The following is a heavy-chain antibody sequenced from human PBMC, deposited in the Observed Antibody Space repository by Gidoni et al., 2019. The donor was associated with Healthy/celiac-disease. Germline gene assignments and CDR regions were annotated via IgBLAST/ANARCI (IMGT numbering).Heavy chain of an antibody. CDR2: ISAYNGNT. V-gene: IGHV1-18*01. D-gene: IGHD2-15*01. J-gene: IGHJ6*02. CDR1: GYTFTSYG. CDR3: ARDGVVVVVAAPDYYYYGMDV. Sequence: QVQLVQSGAEVKKPGASVKVSCKASGYTFTSYGISWVRQAPGQGLEWMGWISAYNGNTNYAQKLQGRVTMTTDTSTSTAYMELRSLRSDDTAVYYCARDGVVVVVAAPDYYYYGMDVWGQGTTVTVSS.